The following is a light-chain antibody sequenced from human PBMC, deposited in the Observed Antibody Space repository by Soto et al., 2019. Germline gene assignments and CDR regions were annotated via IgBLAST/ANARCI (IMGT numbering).Light chain of an antibody. J-gene: IGKJ4*01. V-gene: IGKV3-15*01. CDR1: QSVSSN. CDR3: QQYNNWPALT. CDR2: GAS. Sequence: EIVMTQSPATLSVSPGERATLSCRASQSVSSNLAWYQQKPAQAPRLLIYGASTRATGIPARFSGSGSGTEFTLTISSLQSEDFAVYDCQQYNNWPALTFGGGTKVEIK.